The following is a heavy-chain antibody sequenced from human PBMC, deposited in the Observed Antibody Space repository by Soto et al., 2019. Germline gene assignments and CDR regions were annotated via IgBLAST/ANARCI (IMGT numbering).Heavy chain of an antibody. Sequence: SETLSLTCIVSGGPVNGHYCNWFRQAPGKGLEWIGYVHNSGKTNYNPSLTSRVTISLDTSANHFSLKLTSVTAADTAVYYCAKDRNRSLLFFCGRGSLVTVSS. D-gene: IGHD3-10*01. CDR3: AKDRNRSLLFF. CDR1: GGPVNGHY. J-gene: IGHJ4*02. V-gene: IGHV4-59*02. CDR2: VHNSGKT.